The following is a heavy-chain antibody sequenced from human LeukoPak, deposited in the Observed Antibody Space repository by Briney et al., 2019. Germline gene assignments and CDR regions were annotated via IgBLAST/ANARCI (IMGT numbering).Heavy chain of an antibody. CDR3: ARDLNTGYYNAFDI. Sequence: ASVKVSCKASGYTFTSYYLYWVRQAPGQGLEWMGLINPSGGSTSYAQKFQGRVTMTRDTSTSTVYMELSSLTSEDTAVYYSARDLNTGYYNAFDIWGQGTMVIVSS. V-gene: IGHV1-46*01. CDR2: INPSGGST. CDR1: GYTFTSYY. D-gene: IGHD3-9*01. J-gene: IGHJ3*02.